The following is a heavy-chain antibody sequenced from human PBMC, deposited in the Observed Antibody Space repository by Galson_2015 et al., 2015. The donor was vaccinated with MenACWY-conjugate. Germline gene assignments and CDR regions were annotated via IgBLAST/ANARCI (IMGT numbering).Heavy chain of an antibody. V-gene: IGHV2-70*04. CDR3: ARGSNWFDP. CDR2: IDWDDDK. Sequence: PALVRPPQTLTLTCTFSGFSLSTSGMSVRWIRQPPGKALEWLESIDWDDDKFYSTSVKTRLTISKDTSKNQVVLTMTNMVPVDTATYYCARGSNWFDPWGQGTLVTVSS. J-gene: IGHJ5*02. CDR1: GFSLSTSGMS.